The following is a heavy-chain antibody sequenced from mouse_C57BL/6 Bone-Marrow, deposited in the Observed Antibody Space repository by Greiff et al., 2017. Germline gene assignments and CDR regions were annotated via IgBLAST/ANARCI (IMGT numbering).Heavy chain of an antibody. CDR3: ARDWSYDYLYY. D-gene: IGHD2-3*01. J-gene: IGHJ2*01. Sequence: ESGPGLVKPSQSLSLTCSVTGYSITSGYYWNWIRQFPGNKLEWMGYISYDGSNNYNPSLKNRISITRDTSKNQFFLKLNSVTTEDTATYYCARDWSYDYLYYWGQGTTLPVSS. V-gene: IGHV3-6*01. CDR2: ISYDGSN. CDR1: GYSITSGYY.